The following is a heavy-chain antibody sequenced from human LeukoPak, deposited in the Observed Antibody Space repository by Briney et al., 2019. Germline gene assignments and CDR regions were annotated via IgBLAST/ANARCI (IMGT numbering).Heavy chain of an antibody. J-gene: IGHJ5*02. CDR1: GGSISSGSYY. D-gene: IGHD2-2*02. CDR2: IYTSGNT. V-gene: IGHV4-61*02. Sequence: SETLSLTCTVSGGSISSGSYYWSWIRQPAGKGLEWIGRIYTSGNTNYNPSLKSRVTISVDTSKNQFSLKLSSVTAADTAVYYCARGGYCSSTSCYRGWFDPWGQGTLVTVSS. CDR3: ARGGYCSSTSCYRGWFDP.